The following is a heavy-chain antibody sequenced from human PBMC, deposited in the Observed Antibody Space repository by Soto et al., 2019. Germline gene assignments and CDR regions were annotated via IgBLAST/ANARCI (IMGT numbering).Heavy chain of an antibody. CDR2: IWYDGSNK. Sequence: QVQLVESGGGVVQPGRSLRLSCAASGFTFSSYGMHWVRQAPGNGLEWVAVIWYDGSNKYYADSVKGLFTLSRYNSQNPLYMTMKSLRTEDTAVYYCARDPIFSYYYDSSGYSSDYWGQGTLVTVSS. V-gene: IGHV3-33*01. CDR3: ARDPIFSYYYDSSGYSSDY. CDR1: GFTFSSYG. J-gene: IGHJ4*02. D-gene: IGHD3-22*01.